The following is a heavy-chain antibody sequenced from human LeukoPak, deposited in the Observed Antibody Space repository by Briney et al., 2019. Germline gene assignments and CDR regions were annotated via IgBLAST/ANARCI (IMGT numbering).Heavy chain of an antibody. D-gene: IGHD3-22*01. Sequence: ASVKVSCKASGYTFTSYDINWVRQATGQGIEWMGWMNPNSGNTGYAQKFQGRVTMTRNTSISTPYMELSSLRSEDTAVYYCAAYYYDSSGFDYWGQGTLVTVSS. CDR2: MNPNSGNT. CDR3: AAYYYDSSGFDY. V-gene: IGHV1-8*01. J-gene: IGHJ4*02. CDR1: GYTFTSYD.